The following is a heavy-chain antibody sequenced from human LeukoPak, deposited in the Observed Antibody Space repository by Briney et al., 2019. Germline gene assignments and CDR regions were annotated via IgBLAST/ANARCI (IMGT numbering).Heavy chain of an antibody. V-gene: IGHV5-51*01. D-gene: IGHD4-17*01. J-gene: IGHJ6*02. CDR2: IYPGDSDT. CDR1: GYSFTSYW. CDR3: ARHPPPRYGDYGTGYSYGMDI. Sequence: GESLKISCKGSGYSFTSYWIGWVRQMPGKGLECMGIIYPGDSDTRYSPSFQGQVTISADKSISTAYLQWSSLKASATAMYYCARHPPPRYGDYGTGYSYGMDIWGQGTTVPVSS.